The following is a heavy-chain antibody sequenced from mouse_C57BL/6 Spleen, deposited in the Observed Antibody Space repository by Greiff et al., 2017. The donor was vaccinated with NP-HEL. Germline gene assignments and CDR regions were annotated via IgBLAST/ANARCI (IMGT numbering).Heavy chain of an antibody. D-gene: IGHD2-5*01. CDR1: GYTFTDYE. V-gene: IGHV1-15*01. CDR2: IDPETGGT. J-gene: IGHJ2*01. Sequence: VQLQQSGAELVRPGASVTLSCKASGYTFTDYEMHWVKQTPVHGLEWIGAIDPETGGTAYNQKFKGKAILTADKSSSTAYMELRSLTSEDSAVYYCTREDSNYGDFDYWGQGTTLTVSS. CDR3: TREDSNYGDFDY.